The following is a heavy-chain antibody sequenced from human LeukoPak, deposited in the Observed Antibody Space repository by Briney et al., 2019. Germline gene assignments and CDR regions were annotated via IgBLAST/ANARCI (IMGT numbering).Heavy chain of an antibody. CDR2: ISAYNGNT. J-gene: IGHJ4*02. D-gene: IGHD6-19*01. CDR3: ARDTRYSSGWYREFDY. CDR1: GYTFTSYG. Sequence: GASVKVSCKASGYTFTSYGISWVRQAPGQGLEWKGWISAYNGNTNYAQKLQGRVTMTTDTSTSTAYMELRSLRSDDTAVYYCARDTRYSSGWYREFDYWGQGTLVTVSS. V-gene: IGHV1-18*01.